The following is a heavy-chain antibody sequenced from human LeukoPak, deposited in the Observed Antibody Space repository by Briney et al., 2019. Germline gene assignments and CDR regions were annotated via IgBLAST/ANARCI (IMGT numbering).Heavy chain of an antibody. V-gene: IGHV3-48*04. D-gene: IGHD6-13*01. CDR2: ISSSSSTI. Sequence: GGSLRLSCAASGFTFSGYSMNWVRQAPGKGLEWVSYISSSSSTIYYADSVKGRFTISRDNAKSSLYLQMNSLRAEDTAVYYCARDPSSWYYYYMDVWGKGTTVTVSS. J-gene: IGHJ6*03. CDR3: ARDPSSWYYYYMDV. CDR1: GFTFSGYS.